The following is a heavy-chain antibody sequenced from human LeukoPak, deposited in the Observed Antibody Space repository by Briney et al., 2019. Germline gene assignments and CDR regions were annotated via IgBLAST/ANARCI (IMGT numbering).Heavy chain of an antibody. Sequence: SETLSLTCAVSGGSFSGYYRSWVRQPPGQGLEWIGEINHSGSTNYNPSLKGRVTISVDTSKNQFFLKLSSVTAADTAVYYCARGGRWRQVDYWGQGTLVTVSS. V-gene: IGHV4-34*01. D-gene: IGHD4-23*01. CDR1: GGSFSGYY. CDR2: INHSGST. CDR3: ARGGRWRQVDY. J-gene: IGHJ4*02.